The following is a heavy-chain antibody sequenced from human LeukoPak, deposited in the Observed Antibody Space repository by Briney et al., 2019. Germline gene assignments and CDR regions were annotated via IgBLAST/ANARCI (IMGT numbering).Heavy chain of an antibody. V-gene: IGHV3-21*01. Sequence: GGSLRLFCAASGFTFSSYSMNWVRQAPGKGLEGVSSISSSSSYIYYADSVKGRFTISRDNAKNSLYLQMNSLRAEDTAVYYCASLGRYSSGWYDYWGQGTLVTVSS. CDR1: GFTFSSYS. CDR3: ASLGRYSSGWYDY. CDR2: ISSSSSYI. J-gene: IGHJ4*02. D-gene: IGHD6-19*01.